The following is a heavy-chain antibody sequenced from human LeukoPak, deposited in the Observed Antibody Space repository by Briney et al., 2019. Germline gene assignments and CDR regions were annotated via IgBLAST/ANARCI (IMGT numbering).Heavy chain of an antibody. D-gene: IGHD3-9*01. Sequence: PSETLSLTCAVYGRSFNGYYWSWIRQPPGKGLEWIGEINHSGITNYNPSLKSRVTMSLDTSKNQFSLKLSSVTAADTAVYYCASDILTGHGAFDIWGQGTMVTVSS. CDR2: INHSGIT. CDR1: GRSFNGYY. J-gene: IGHJ3*02. CDR3: ASDILTGHGAFDI. V-gene: IGHV4-34*01.